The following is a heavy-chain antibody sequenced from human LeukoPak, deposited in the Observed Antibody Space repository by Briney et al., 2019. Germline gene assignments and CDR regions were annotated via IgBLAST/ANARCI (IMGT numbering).Heavy chain of an antibody. Sequence: PGGSLRLSCAASGFTFSSYAMHWVRQAPGKGLEWVAVISYDGSNKYYADSVKGRFTISRDNSKNTLYLQMNSLRAEDTAVYYCARVATTRAGAFDIWGQGTMVTVSS. CDR3: ARVATTRAGAFDI. J-gene: IGHJ3*02. V-gene: IGHV3-30-3*01. CDR2: ISYDGSNK. CDR1: GFTFSSYA. D-gene: IGHD5-12*01.